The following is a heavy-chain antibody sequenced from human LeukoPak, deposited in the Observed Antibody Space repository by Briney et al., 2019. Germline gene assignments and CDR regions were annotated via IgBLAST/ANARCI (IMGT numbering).Heavy chain of an antibody. CDR2: ISYDGSNK. J-gene: IGHJ4*02. CDR1: GFTFSSYA. CDR3: ARGVLRYFSY. Sequence: GRSLRLSCAASGFTFSSYAMHWVRQAPGKGLEWVAVISYDGSNKYYADSVKGRFTISRDNSKNTLYLQMNSLRAEDTAVYYCARGVLRYFSYWGQGTLVTVSS. D-gene: IGHD3-9*01. V-gene: IGHV3-30-3*01.